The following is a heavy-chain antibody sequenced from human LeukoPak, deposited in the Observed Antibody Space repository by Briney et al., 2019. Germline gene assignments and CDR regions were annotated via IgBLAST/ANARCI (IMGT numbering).Heavy chain of an antibody. CDR3: AKELYPYYYYYGMDV. Sequence: PGRSLRLSCAVSGFTFSSYGMHWVRQAPGKGLEWVAVISYDGSNKYYADSVKGRFTTSRDNSKNTLYLQMNSLRAEDTAVYYCAKELYPYYYYYGMDVWGQGTTVTVSS. D-gene: IGHD2-2*02. CDR2: ISYDGSNK. V-gene: IGHV3-30*18. CDR1: GFTFSSYG. J-gene: IGHJ6*02.